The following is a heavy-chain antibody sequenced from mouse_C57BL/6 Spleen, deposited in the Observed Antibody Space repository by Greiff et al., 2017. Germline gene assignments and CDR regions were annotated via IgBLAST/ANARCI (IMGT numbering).Heavy chain of an antibody. CDR2: MDPENGDT. Sequence: VQLQQSGAELVRPGASVKLSCTASGFNIKDDYMHWVKQRPEQGLEWIGWMDPENGDTEYASKFQGKATITADTSSNTAYLQLSSLTSDDTAVYYCTSGYYWFAYWGQGTLVTVSA. CDR3: TSGYYWFAY. CDR1: GFNIKDDY. V-gene: IGHV14-4*01. J-gene: IGHJ3*01. D-gene: IGHD2-3*01.